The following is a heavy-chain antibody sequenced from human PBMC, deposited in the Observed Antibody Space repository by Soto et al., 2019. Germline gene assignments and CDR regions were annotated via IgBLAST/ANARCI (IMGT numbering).Heavy chain of an antibody. V-gene: IGHV1-18*01. CDR3: ARISQSDFWSGYYYFFDY. CDR2: ITAFNGNT. Sequence: QVHLVQSGAEVEKPGASVKVSCKASGYTFTDYGISWVRQAPGQGLQWMGWITAFNGNTKYAQQFQGRVTMTTDTSTSTAYMELRSLESDYTSVYYCARISQSDFWSGYYYFFDYWGQGTLVTVSS. D-gene: IGHD3-3*01. J-gene: IGHJ4*02. CDR1: GYTFTDYG.